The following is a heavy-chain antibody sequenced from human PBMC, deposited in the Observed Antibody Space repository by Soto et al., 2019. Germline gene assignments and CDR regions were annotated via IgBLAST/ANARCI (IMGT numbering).Heavy chain of an antibody. CDR1: GFSFYYYT. CDR2: ITWDGGST. V-gene: IGHV3-43*01. D-gene: IGHD6-19*01. J-gene: IGHJ4*02. Sequence: GGSLILSCAASGFSFYYYTMHWVRQGPGKGLEWVSLITWDGGSTYYADSVKGRFTISRDNSKNSLYLQMNSLRTEDTALYYCAKDINSSGWYSLDYWGQGTLVTVSS. CDR3: AKDINSSGWYSLDY.